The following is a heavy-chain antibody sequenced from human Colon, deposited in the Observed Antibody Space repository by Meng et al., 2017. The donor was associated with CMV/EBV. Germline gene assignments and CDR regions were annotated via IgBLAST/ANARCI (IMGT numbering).Heavy chain of an antibody. CDR2: ISRSGSTI. D-gene: IGHD3-10*01. CDR3: ARSPSGSYNYWFDP. J-gene: IGHJ5*02. CDR1: GFTFSDYY. V-gene: IGHV3-11*01. Sequence: GESLKISCAASGFTFSDYYMNWIRRAPGKGLEWVSHISRSGSTIHYADSMKGRFTISRDNAKQSLYLHMNSLRGEDTAVYYCARSPSGSYNYWFDPWGQGTVVTVSS.